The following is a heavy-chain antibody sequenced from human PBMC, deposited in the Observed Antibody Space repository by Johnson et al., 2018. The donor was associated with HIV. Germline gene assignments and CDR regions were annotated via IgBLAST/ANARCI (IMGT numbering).Heavy chain of an antibody. Sequence: QVQLVESGGGVVQPGRSLRLSCAASGFTFTFYAMHWVRQAPGKGLEWVAVISYDGSHKYYEDPVKGRFTISRDNSKNTVWLQLNSLRAEDTGVYYCAKGEYFDSGGYYHVVMNGFDIWGQGTVVTVSS. J-gene: IGHJ3*02. CDR2: ISYDGSHK. CDR1: GFTFTFYA. CDR3: AKGEYFDSGGYYHVVMNGFDI. V-gene: IGHV3-30*04. D-gene: IGHD3-22*01.